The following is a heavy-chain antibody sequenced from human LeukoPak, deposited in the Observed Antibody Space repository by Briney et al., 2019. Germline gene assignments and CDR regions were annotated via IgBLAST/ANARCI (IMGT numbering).Heavy chain of an antibody. CDR1: GGSISSYY. CDR2: IYYSGST. CDR3: ARVRGVQGMSLGYSYGRSKYYMDV. D-gene: IGHD5-18*01. Sequence: PSETLSLTCTVSGGSISSYYWSWLRQPPGKGLEWIGYIYYSGSTNYNPSLKSRVTISVDTSKNQFSLKLSSVTAADTAVYYCARVRGVQGMSLGYSYGRSKYYMDVWGKGTTVTVSS. J-gene: IGHJ6*03. V-gene: IGHV4-59*01.